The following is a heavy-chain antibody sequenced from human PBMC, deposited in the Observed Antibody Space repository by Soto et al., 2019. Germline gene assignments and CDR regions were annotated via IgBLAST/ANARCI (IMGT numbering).Heavy chain of an antibody. CDR2: INHSGST. D-gene: IGHD6-6*01. J-gene: IGHJ4*02. V-gene: IGHV4-34*01. CDR1: GGSFSGYY. Sequence: SETLSLTCAVYGGSFSGYYWSWIRQPPGKGLEWIGEINHSGSTNYNPSLKSRVTISVDTSKNQFSLKLSSVTAADTAVYYCARRALRMSIAARPRYFDYWGQGTLVTVSS. CDR3: ARRALRMSIAARPRYFDY.